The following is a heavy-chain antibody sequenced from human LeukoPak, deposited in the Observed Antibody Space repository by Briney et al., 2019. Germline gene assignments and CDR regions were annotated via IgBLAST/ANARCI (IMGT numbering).Heavy chain of an antibody. CDR2: IIPIFGTA. Sequence: SVKVSCKASGGTFSNYAISWVRQAPGQGLEWMGGIIPIFGTANYAQKFRGRVTITADKSTRTAYMELSSLRSEDTAVYYCARDDNYGIFVNVDYWGQGTLVTVSS. CDR3: ARDDNYGIFVNVDY. CDR1: GGTFSNYA. J-gene: IGHJ4*02. D-gene: IGHD4-11*01. V-gene: IGHV1-69*06.